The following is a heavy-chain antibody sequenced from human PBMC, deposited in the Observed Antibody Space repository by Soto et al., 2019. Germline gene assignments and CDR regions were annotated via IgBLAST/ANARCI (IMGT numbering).Heavy chain of an antibody. CDR3: AKLPLGYCSGGSCYNYFQH. J-gene: IGHJ1*01. CDR2: ISGSGGST. V-gene: IGHV3-23*01. CDR1: GFTFSSYA. Sequence: GGSLRLSCAASGFTFSSYAMSWVRQAPGKGLEWVSAISGSGGSTYYADSVKGRFTISRDNSKNTLYLQMNSPRAEDTAVYYCAKLPLGYCSGGSCYNYFQHWGQGTLVTVSS. D-gene: IGHD2-15*01.